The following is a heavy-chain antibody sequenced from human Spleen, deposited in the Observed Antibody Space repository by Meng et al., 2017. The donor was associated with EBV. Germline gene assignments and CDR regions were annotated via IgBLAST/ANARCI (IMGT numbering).Heavy chain of an antibody. Sequence: HLQLQEPGAGLVSPPDTLSLTCTVPGYSIGSTTYYWVWIRQTPVKGLEWIGSIYSSGSTYYNPSLKSRVTISVDTSKNQFFLKLRSVTAADTAVYYCARDIGDYDPTIFDYWGRGILVTVSS. V-gene: IGHV4-39*07. J-gene: IGHJ4*02. CDR2: IYSSGST. CDR1: GYSIGSTTYY. CDR3: ARDIGDYDPTIFDY. D-gene: IGHD4-17*01.